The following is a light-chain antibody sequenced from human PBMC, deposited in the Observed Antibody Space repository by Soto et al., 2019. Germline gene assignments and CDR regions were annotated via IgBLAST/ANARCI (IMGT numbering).Light chain of an antibody. Sequence: QSVLTQPASVSGSPGQSIAISCTGTSSDVGIYNYVSWYQQHPGKVPKLIIYEVTNRPSGVPARFSGSKSGNTASLTVSGLQGDDEADYYCSSYAGTNNVIFGGGTKLTVL. CDR1: SSDVGIYNY. V-gene: IGLV2-8*01. CDR2: EVT. J-gene: IGLJ2*01. CDR3: SSYAGTNNVI.